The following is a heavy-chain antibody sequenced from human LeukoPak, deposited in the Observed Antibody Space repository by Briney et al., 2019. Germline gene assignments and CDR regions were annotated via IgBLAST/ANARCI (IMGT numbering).Heavy chain of an antibody. Sequence: SETLSLTCTVSGGSMTSDHWSWIRQTPKKGLEWLGYVDDSGSTNYSSPLESRVTISIDLSKNQFSLKLTSVNAADTAVYYCARGARVFEPWGQGILVIVSS. J-gene: IGHJ5*02. CDR1: GGSMTSDH. CDR2: VDDSGST. CDR3: ARGARVFEP. V-gene: IGHV4-59*01.